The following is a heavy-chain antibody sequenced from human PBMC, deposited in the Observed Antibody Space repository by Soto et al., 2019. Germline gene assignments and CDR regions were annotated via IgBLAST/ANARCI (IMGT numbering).Heavy chain of an antibody. D-gene: IGHD2-15*01. CDR3: ARGLGYCSGGSCYWYYFDY. Sequence: GASVKVSCKASGYTFTSYDINWVRQATGQGLEWMGWMNPNSGNTGYAQKLQGRVTMTRNTSISTAYMELSSLRSEDTAVYFCARGLGYCSGGSCYWYYFDYWGQGTLVTVSS. CDR2: MNPNSGNT. CDR1: GYTFTSYD. V-gene: IGHV1-8*01. J-gene: IGHJ4*02.